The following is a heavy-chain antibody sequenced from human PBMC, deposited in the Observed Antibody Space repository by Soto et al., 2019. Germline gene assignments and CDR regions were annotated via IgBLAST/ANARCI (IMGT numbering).Heavy chain of an antibody. Sequence: PLGSLILSCVASGFNISNEGIHWVRQAPCKGLAWVALMWYDGTSKYYAESVKGLFTISRDITKNILYLQMNRLRVEETAVYYCARDKAVWRGPLDTWGQGRQVTVSS. CDR3: ARDKAVWRGPLDT. J-gene: IGHJ5*02. V-gene: IGHV3-33*01. CDR2: MWYDGTSK. D-gene: IGHD3-3*01. CDR1: GFNISNEG.